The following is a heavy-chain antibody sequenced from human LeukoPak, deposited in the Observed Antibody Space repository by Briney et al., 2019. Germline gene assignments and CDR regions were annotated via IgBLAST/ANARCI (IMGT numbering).Heavy chain of an antibody. CDR1: GFTFISYG. Sequence: GGSLRLSCAASGFTFISYGMIWVRQAPGKGLEWVAVISYDGSNKYYADSVKGRFTISRDNSKNTLYLQMNSLRAEDTAVYYCAKDPYYYGSGSYWVYFDYWGQGTLVTVSS. D-gene: IGHD3-10*01. J-gene: IGHJ4*02. CDR3: AKDPYYYGSGSYWVYFDY. V-gene: IGHV3-30*18. CDR2: ISYDGSNK.